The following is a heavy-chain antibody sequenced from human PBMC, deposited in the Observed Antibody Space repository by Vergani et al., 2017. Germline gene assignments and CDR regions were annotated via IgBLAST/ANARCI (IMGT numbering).Heavy chain of an antibody. CDR3: ARSLWFGELTAGY. CDR2: IYYSGST. D-gene: IGHD3-10*01. J-gene: IGHJ4*02. CDR1: GGSISSGGYY. Sequence: QVQLQESGPGLVKPSETLSLTCTVSGGSISSGGYYWIWIRQHPGKGLEWIGYIYYSGSTYYNPSLKSRVTISVDTSKNQFSLKLSSVTAADTAVYYCARSLWFGELTAGYWGQGTLVTVSS. V-gene: IGHV4-31*03.